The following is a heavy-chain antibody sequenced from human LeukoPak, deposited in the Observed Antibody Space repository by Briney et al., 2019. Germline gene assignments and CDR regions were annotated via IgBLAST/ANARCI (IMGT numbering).Heavy chain of an antibody. CDR1: GFTFSSYG. J-gene: IGHJ6*03. CDR3: AKSPLWFGELLSGQYYYYYYMDV. D-gene: IGHD3-10*01. V-gene: IGHV3-23*01. Sequence: GGTLRLSCAASGFTFSSYGMSWVRQAPGRGLEWVSDISGSGGSTYYADSVKGRFTISRDNSKNTLYLQMNSLRAEDTAVYYCAKSPLWFGELLSGQYYYYYYMDVWGKGTTVTISS. CDR2: ISGSGGST.